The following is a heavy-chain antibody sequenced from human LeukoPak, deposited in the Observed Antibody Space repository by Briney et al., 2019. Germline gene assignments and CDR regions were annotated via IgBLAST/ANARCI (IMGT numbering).Heavy chain of an antibody. D-gene: IGHD3-10*01. J-gene: IGHJ4*02. V-gene: IGHV3-74*01. Sequence: GGSLRLSCAASGFTFSSHWMYWVRQAPGKGLVWVSRINSDGSSTSYADSVKGRFTISRDNAKNTLFLQMNSLRAEDSAVYYCSGGGSITVAGYWGQGTLVTVSS. CDR1: GFTFSSHW. CDR3: SGGGSITVAGY. CDR2: INSDGSST.